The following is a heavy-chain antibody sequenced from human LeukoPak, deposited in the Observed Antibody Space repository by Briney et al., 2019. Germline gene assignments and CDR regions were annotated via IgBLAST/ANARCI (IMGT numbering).Heavy chain of an antibody. CDR2: INDDGSDT. J-gene: IGHJ4*02. Sequence: GGSMRLSCAASGFTFKLYGMHWVRQVPGKRPVWVSRINDDGSDTIYADSVRGRFTISRDDAKNTVYLQMNSLRAEDTAVYYCAKHQQLWLLGGNSVFDYWGQGTLVTVSS. V-gene: IGHV3-74*01. D-gene: IGHD5-18*01. CDR1: GFTFKLYG. CDR3: AKHQQLWLLGGNSVFDY.